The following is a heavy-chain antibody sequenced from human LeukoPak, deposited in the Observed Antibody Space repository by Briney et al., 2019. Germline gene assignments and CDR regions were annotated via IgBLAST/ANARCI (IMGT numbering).Heavy chain of an antibody. Sequence: GASVKVSCKASGGTFSSYAISWVRQAPGQGLEWMGGIIPIFGTANYAQKFQGRVTITTDESTSTAYMELSSLRSEDTAVYYCARGGDGYNWGGLYYFDYWGQGTLVTVSS. CDR2: IIPIFGTA. D-gene: IGHD5-24*01. V-gene: IGHV1-69*05. J-gene: IGHJ4*02. CDR3: ARGGDGYNWGGLYYFDY. CDR1: GGTFSSYA.